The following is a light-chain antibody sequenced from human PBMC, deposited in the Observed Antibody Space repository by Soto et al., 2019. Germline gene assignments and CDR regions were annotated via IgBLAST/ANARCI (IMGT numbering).Light chain of an antibody. CDR2: RNN. CDR1: SSNIGSNY. J-gene: IGLJ1*01. Sequence: QSVLTQPPSASGTPGQRVTISCSGSSSNIGSNYVYWYQQLPGTAPKLLIYRNNQRPSGVPARFSGSKSGTSAALASSGRRSEDEADDYCAAWDDSLSGLYVFGTGTKLTVL. V-gene: IGLV1-47*01. CDR3: AAWDDSLSGLYV.